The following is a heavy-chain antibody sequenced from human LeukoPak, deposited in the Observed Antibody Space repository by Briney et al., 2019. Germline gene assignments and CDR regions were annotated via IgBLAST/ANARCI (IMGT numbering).Heavy chain of an antibody. V-gene: IGHV4-59*01. CDR2: IYYSGST. CDR1: GGSISSYY. CDR3: ARNDFWSGYPFDY. J-gene: IGHJ4*02. Sequence: TSETLSLTCTVSGGSISSYYWSWIRQPPGKGLEWIGYIYYSGSTNYNPSLKSRVTISVDTSKSQFSLKLSSVTAADTAVYYCARNDFWSGYPFDYWGQGTLVTVSS. D-gene: IGHD3-3*01.